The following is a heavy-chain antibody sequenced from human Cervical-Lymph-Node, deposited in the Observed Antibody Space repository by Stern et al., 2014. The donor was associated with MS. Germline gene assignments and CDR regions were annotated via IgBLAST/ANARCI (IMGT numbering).Heavy chain of an antibody. CDR3: ARDRRGGGATRIGY. V-gene: IGHV3-30*09. CDR1: GFSFNSYA. CDR2: ISYTGGNQ. D-gene: IGHD1-26*01. J-gene: IGHJ4*02. Sequence: VQLVESGGGVVQPGRSLRLSCAASGFSFNSYAMHWVRQAPGKGMEWVALISYTGGNQYYADSVKGRFAISRDNFKNTLYLEMNSLRPEDTAVYYCARDRRGGGATRIGYWGQGTLVTVSS.